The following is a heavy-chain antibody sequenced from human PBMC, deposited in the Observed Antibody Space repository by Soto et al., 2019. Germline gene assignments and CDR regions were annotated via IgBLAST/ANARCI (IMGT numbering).Heavy chain of an antibody. CDR3: GRATGTLRSRNCDY. V-gene: IGHV4-31*03. CDR2: IYHTGST. D-gene: IGHD1-1*01. J-gene: IGHJ4*02. CDR1: GGSISTVGHY. Sequence: QVQLQESGPKLVKPSQTLSLTCSVSGGSISTVGHYWTWIRQPPGKGLEWIGSIYHTGSTYYSKSLRSRLTMSVDTSKSQFSLRLSSVTAADTAVYYCGRATGTLRSRNCDYWGQGSLVTVSS.